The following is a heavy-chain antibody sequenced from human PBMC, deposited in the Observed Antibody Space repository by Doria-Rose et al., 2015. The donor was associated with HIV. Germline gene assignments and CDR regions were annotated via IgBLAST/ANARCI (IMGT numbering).Heavy chain of an antibody. Sequence: RFSCAASGFTFDDYGITWVRQAPWKGLEWVSHLNWDGGSTGYADSVKGRFTISRDNAKNSLYLQMNNLRAEDTALYYCAREVRSTIDARGNWFDPWGQGTRGNGSA. CDR3: AREVRSTIDARGNWFDP. D-gene: IGHD6-6*01. V-gene: IGHV3-20*04. J-gene: IGHJ5*02. CDR1: GFTFDDYG. CDR2: LNWDGGST.